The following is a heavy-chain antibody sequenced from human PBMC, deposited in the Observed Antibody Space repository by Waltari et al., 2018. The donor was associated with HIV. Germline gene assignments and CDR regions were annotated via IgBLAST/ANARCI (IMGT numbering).Heavy chain of an antibody. CDR3: AHSRPGSNWYEVFDT. Sequence: QITLKESGPTLVKPTETLTLTCTFSGFSLRTRGVGVAWIRQTPGKALEWLAVMYWDGDKRYRPSLKRRLTVTKDNFKNQVVLRMTNMDPVDTGIYHCAHSRPGSNWYEVFDTWGPGTLVSVSS. CDR1: GFSLRTRGVG. CDR2: MYWDGDK. J-gene: IGHJ5*02. D-gene: IGHD6-13*01. V-gene: IGHV2-5*02.